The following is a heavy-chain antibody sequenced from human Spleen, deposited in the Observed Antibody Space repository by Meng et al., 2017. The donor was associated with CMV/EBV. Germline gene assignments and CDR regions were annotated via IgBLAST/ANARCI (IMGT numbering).Heavy chain of an antibody. CDR1: GFTFSRYS. J-gene: IGHJ4*02. CDR3: ARDYYDFWSGAGGY. Sequence: GESLKISCVASGFTFSRYSMNWVRQAPGKGLEWVSSIRSTSSSNKYYADSVKGRFTISRDNAKNSLYLQMNSLRAEDTAVYYCARDYYDFWSGAGGYWGQGTLVTVSS. D-gene: IGHD3-3*01. CDR2: IRSTSSSNK. V-gene: IGHV3-21*01.